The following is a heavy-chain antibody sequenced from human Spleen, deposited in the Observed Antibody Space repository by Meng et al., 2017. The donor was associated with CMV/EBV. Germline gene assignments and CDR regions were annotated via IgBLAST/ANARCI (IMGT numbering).Heavy chain of an antibody. CDR2: IIPLLGRT. J-gene: IGHJ5*02. CDR3: ARDRYNWNERWFDP. Sequence: SGGTFSSYGVTWVQQAPGQGLEWMGGIIPLLGRTNYAQKFKGRVTITADKSTTTVFMELTSLRSEDTALYYCARDRYNWNERWFDPWGQGTLVTVSS. CDR1: GGTFSSYG. V-gene: IGHV1-69*10. D-gene: IGHD1-20*01.